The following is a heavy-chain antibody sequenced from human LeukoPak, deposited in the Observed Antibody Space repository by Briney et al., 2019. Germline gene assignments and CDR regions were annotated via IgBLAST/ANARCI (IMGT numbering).Heavy chain of an antibody. J-gene: IGHJ6*03. D-gene: IGHD5-18*01. Sequence: ASVKVSCKVSGYTLTELSMHWVRQAPGKGLEWMGGFDPEDGETIYAQKFQGRVTITTDESTSTAYMELSSLRSEDTAVYYCATHRGYSYGPHATYYYYYMDVWGKGTTVTVSS. CDR2: FDPEDGET. V-gene: IGHV1-24*01. CDR1: GYTLTELS. CDR3: ATHRGYSYGPHATYYYYYMDV.